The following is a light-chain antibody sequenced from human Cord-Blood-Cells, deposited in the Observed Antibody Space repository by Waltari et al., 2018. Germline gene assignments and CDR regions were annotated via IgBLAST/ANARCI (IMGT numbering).Light chain of an antibody. CDR2: DVS. CDR3: CSYAGSYTLV. J-gene: IGLJ2*01. V-gene: IGLV2-11*01. CDR1: SSTVGGSNY. Sequence: QSALTPPRSLPGSPAQSVTISCPGTSSTVGGSNYVSWYQQHPGKAPQLMIYDVSKRHSGVHDRFSGSKSGNTASLTISGLQAEDEADYYCCSYAGSYTLVFGGGTKLTVL.